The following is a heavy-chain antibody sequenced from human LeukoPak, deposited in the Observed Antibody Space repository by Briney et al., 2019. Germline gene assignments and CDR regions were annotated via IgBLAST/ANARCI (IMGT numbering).Heavy chain of an antibody. J-gene: IGHJ3*02. D-gene: IGHD6-13*01. CDR1: GFTFSDYY. CDR3: ARVSGKQSSSWYAFDI. CDR2: ISSGGTI. Sequence: GGSLRLSCAASGFTFSDYYMSWIRQAPGKGLEWVSYISSGGTIYYADSVKGRFTISRDNAKNSLYPQMDSLRAEDTAVYYCARVSGKQSSSWYAFDIWGQGTMVTASS. V-gene: IGHV3-11*04.